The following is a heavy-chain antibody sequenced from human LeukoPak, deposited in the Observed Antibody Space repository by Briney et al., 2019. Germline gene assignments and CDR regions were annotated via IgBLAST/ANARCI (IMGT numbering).Heavy chain of an antibody. CDR1: GFTFSSYW. J-gene: IGHJ6*02. D-gene: IGHD2-2*01. CDR3: ARTRPLEYYGMDV. CDR2: INSDGSST. V-gene: IGHV3-74*01. Sequence: PGGSLRLSCAASGFTFSSYWMHWVRQAPGKGLVWVSRINSDGSSTSYADSVKGRFTISRDNPKNTLYLQMNSLRAEDTAVYYCARTRPLEYYGMDVWGQGTTVTVSS.